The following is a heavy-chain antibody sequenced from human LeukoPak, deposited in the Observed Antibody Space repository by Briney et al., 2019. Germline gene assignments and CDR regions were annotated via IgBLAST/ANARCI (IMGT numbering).Heavy chain of an antibody. V-gene: IGHV5-10-1*01. Sequence: GESLKISCKGSGYSFTSYWISWVRQMPGKGLEWMGRIDPSDSYTNYSPSFQGHVTISADKSISTAYQQWSSLKASDTAMYYCARLVGGVGASRRAFDIWGQGTMVTVSS. CDR3: ARLVGGVGASRRAFDI. CDR1: GYSFTSYW. D-gene: IGHD1-26*01. J-gene: IGHJ3*02. CDR2: IDPSDSYT.